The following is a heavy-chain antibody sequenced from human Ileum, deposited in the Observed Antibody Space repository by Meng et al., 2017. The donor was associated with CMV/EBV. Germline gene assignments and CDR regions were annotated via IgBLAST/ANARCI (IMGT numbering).Heavy chain of an antibody. Sequence: CQTSGYTFTRNNIIWVRQAPGQGREWMGWINTNTGNPTYAQGFTGRFVFSLDTSVNTAYLQITSLKPEDTAVYYCARDGLSGRYFDYWGQGSLVTVSS. CDR1: GYTFTRNN. CDR2: INTNTGNP. D-gene: IGHD1-26*01. J-gene: IGHJ4*02. CDR3: ARDGLSGRYFDY. V-gene: IGHV7-4-1*02.